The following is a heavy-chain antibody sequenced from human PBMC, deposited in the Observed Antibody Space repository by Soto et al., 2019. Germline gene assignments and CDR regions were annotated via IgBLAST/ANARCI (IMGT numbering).Heavy chain of an antibody. J-gene: IGHJ5*02. V-gene: IGHV4-4*07. CDR1: GGSIGSYY. CDR3: AREVVVVVAAGWFDP. Sequence: SETLSLTCTVSGGSIGSYYWSWIRQPAGKGLEWIGRIYTSGSTNYNPSLKSRVTMSVDTSKNQFSLKLSSVTAADTAVYYCAREVVVVVAAGWFDPWGQGTLVTVSS. D-gene: IGHD2-15*01. CDR2: IYTSGST.